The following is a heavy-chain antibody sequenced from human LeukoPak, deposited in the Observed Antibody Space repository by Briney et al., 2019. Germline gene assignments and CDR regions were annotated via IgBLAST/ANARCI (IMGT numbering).Heavy chain of an antibody. D-gene: IGHD2-15*01. V-gene: IGHV3-21*04. CDR1: GFTFSSYS. CDR3: ARQLGYCSDGSCYFDY. J-gene: IGHJ4*02. Sequence: GGSLRLSCAASGFTFSSYSMNWVRQAPGKGLEWVSSISRSSSYIYYADSVKGRFTISRDNSKNTLHLQMNSLRAEDTAVYHCARQLGYCSDGSCYFDYWGQGTLVTVSS. CDR2: ISRSSSYI.